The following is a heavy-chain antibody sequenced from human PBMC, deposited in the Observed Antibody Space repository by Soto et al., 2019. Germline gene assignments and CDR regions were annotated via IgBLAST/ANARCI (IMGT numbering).Heavy chain of an antibody. CDR1: GFTFSSYA. CDR3: AKTYSSGWDFDY. J-gene: IGHJ4*01. CDR2: ISRSGGYT. D-gene: IGHD6-19*01. Sequence: GGSLRLSCAPSGFTFSSYAMSWVRQAPGKGLEWVSGISRSGGYTYYAESVKGRFTISRDNSKNTLLLRMNSLRADDTAVYYCAKTYSSGWDFDYWGQEPWSPSPQ. V-gene: IGHV3-23*01.